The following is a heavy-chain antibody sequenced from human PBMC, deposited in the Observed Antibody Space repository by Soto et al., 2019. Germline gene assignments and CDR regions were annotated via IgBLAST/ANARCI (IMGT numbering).Heavy chain of an antibody. D-gene: IGHD1-26*01. CDR2: IYWDDDK. V-gene: IGHV2-5*02. CDR1: GFSLSTSGVG. J-gene: IGHJ4*02. Sequence: SGPTLVNPTQTLTLPCTFSGFSLSTSGVGVGWIRQPPGKALEWLALIYWDDDKRYSPSLKSRLAITKDTSKNQVVLTMTNMDPVDTATYYCAHRHRQRGLGSYESYWGQGTLDTSPQ. CDR3: AHRHRQRGLGSYESY.